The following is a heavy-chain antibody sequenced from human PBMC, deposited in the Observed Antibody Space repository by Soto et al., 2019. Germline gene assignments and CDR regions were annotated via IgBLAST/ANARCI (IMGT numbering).Heavy chain of an antibody. J-gene: IGHJ4*02. CDR2: ISGSGGST. CDR1: GFTFSIYA. V-gene: IGHV3-23*01. Sequence: PGGSLRLSCAASGFTFSIYAMSWFRQAPGKGLEWVSAISGSGGSTYYADSVKGRFTISRDNAKNTLYLQMNSLRAEDTAVYYCGSADDGDYFAFWGQGSLVTGSS. CDR3: GSADDGDYFAF. D-gene: IGHD4-17*01.